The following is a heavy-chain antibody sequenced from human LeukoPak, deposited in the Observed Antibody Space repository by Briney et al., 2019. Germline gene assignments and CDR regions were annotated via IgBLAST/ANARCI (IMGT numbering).Heavy chain of an antibody. D-gene: IGHD2-2*01. V-gene: IGHV1-46*01. J-gene: IGHJ4*02. CDR2: INPSGGST. Sequence: ASVKVSCKASGYTFTNYYMHWVRQAPGQGLEWMGIINPSGGSTSYAQKFQGRVTMTRDTSTSTVYMELSSLRSEDTAVYYCARVWQPYCSSTSCSHPFDYWGQGTLVTVSS. CDR3: ARVWQPYCSSTSCSHPFDY. CDR1: GYTFTNYY.